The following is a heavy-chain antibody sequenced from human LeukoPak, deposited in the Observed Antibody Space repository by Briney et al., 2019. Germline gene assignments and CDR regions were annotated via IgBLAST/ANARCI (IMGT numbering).Heavy chain of an antibody. CDR2: ISYDGSNK. D-gene: IGHD3-22*01. CDR3: AKDRGPGTMIPPGAFDI. J-gene: IGHJ3*02. V-gene: IGHV3-30*18. CDR1: GFTFSSYG. Sequence: GRSLRLSCAASGFTFSSYGMHWVRQAPGKGLEWVAVISYDGSNKYYADSVKGRFTISRDNSKNTLYLQMNSLRAEDTAVYYCAKDRGPGTMIPPGAFDIWGQGTMVTVSS.